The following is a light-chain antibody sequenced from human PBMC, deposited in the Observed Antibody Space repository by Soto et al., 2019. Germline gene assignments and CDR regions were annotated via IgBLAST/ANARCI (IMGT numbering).Light chain of an antibody. J-gene: IGLJ1*01. CDR3: SSYTSSSTLWV. Sequence: QSALTQPASVSGSPGQSITISCTGTSSDVGGYNYVSWYQKYPGKAPKLMIYEVSNRPSGVSNRFSGSKSGNTASLTISGLQAEDEADYYSSSYTSSSTLWVFGTGTQGDRP. V-gene: IGLV2-14*01. CDR1: SSDVGGYNY. CDR2: EVS.